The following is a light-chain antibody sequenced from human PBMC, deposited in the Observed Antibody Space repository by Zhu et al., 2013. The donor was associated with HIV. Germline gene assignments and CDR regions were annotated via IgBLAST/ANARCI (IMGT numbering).Light chain of an antibody. CDR1: QGISSA. V-gene: IGKV1D-13*01. Sequence: AIQLTQSPSSLSASVGDRVTITCRASQGISSALAWYQRKPGKAPKLLIYDASSLESGVPSRFSGSGSGTDFTLTISSLQPEDFATYCCQHVNDNPAFGPGTTVDV. CDR3: QHVNDNPA. CDR2: DAS. J-gene: IGKJ3*01.